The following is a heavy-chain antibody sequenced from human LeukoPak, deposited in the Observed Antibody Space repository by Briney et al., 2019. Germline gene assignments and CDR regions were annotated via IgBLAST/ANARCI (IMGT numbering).Heavy chain of an antibody. CDR2: IWSDGSSK. Sequence: PGRSLRLSCAASGFTFSSYGMHWVRQAPGKGLEWVAVIWSDGSSKHYADSVKGRFTISRDNSKNTLYLQMNSLRAEDTAVYYCARGQPPSYYDMDVWGQGTTITVSS. D-gene: IGHD6-13*01. V-gene: IGHV3-33*01. CDR3: ARGQPPSYYDMDV. CDR1: GFTFSSYG. J-gene: IGHJ6*02.